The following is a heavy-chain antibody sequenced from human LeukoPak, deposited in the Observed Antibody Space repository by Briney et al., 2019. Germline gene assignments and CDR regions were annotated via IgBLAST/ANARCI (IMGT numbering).Heavy chain of an antibody. CDR1: GFTFSTYN. CDR2: ISSSSSYI. Sequence: TGGSLRLSCAASGFTFSTYNMNWVRQAPGKGLEWVSSISSSSSYIYYADSVKGRFTVSRDNAKNSLYLQMHSLRAEDTAVYYCARNKLGISEKYMDVWGKGTTVTISS. V-gene: IGHV3-21*01. D-gene: IGHD7-27*01. J-gene: IGHJ6*03. CDR3: ARNKLGISEKYMDV.